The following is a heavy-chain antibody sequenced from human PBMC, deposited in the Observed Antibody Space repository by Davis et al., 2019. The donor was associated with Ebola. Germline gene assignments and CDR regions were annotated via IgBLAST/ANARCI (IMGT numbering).Heavy chain of an antibody. D-gene: IGHD3-10*01. CDR1: GFTFSSYG. CDR2: ISGSGGST. Sequence: GESLKISCAASGFTFSSYGMHWVRQAPGKGLEWVSAISGSGGSTYYADSVKGRFTISRDNAKNTLYLQMNSLRAEDTAVYYCARRVFPWGQGTLVTVSS. J-gene: IGHJ5*02. CDR3: ARRVFP. V-gene: IGHV3-21*01.